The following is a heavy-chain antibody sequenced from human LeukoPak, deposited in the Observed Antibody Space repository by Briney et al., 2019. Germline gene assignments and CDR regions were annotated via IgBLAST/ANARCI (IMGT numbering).Heavy chain of an antibody. CDR3: ARDMEYCSSTSCSNWFDP. J-gene: IGHJ5*02. D-gene: IGHD2-2*01. Sequence: APVKVSCKASGGTFSSYAISWVRQAPGQGLEWMGGIIPIFGTANYAQKFQGRVTITADESTSTAYVELSSLRSEDTAVYYCARDMEYCSSTSCSNWFDPWGQGTLVTVSS. CDR2: IIPIFGTA. V-gene: IGHV1-69*13. CDR1: GGTFSSYA.